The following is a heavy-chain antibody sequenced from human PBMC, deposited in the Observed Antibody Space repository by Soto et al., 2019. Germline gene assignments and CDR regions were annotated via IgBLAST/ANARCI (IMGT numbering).Heavy chain of an antibody. V-gene: IGHV4-30-4*01. J-gene: IGHJ4*02. CDR1: GGSISSGDYY. CDR2: IYYSGST. Sequence: KTSETLSLTCTVSGGSISSGDYYWSWIRQPPGKGLEWIGYIYYSGSTYYNPSLKSRVTISVDTSKNQFSLKLSSVTAADTAVYYCARAKWIQLWWLDYWGQGTLVTVSS. CDR3: ARAKWIQLWWLDY. D-gene: IGHD5-18*01.